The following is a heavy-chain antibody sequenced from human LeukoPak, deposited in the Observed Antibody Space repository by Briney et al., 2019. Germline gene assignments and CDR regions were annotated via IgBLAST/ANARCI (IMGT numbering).Heavy chain of an antibody. CDR3: VKDSVVVAGLVNYFDY. V-gene: IGHV3-23*01. J-gene: IGHJ4*02. CDR2: ISGSGGDT. D-gene: IGHD6-19*01. Sequence: GRALRLPCAASGFTYSNYSMSWVRQASTKGLEWVSAISGSGGDTFYTDSVKGRFNISRDNSKNTLYLQMKGLRAEDTAVYYCVKDSVVVAGLVNYFDYWGQGTLVTVSS. CDR1: GFTYSNYS.